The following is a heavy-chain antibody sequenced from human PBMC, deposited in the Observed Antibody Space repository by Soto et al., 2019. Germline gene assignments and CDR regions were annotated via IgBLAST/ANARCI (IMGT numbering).Heavy chain of an antibody. CDR1: GFTFSSYG. CDR3: AKGTEGCF. D-gene: IGHD3-10*02. J-gene: IGHJ3*01. Sequence: QVQLVESGGGVVQPGRSLRLSCAASGFTFSSYGMHWVRQAPGKGLEWVAVISYDGSNKYYADSVKGRFTISRDNSKNTLYLQMNSLRAEDTAVYYCAKGTEGCFWGQGTIVTVSS. V-gene: IGHV3-30*18. CDR2: ISYDGSNK.